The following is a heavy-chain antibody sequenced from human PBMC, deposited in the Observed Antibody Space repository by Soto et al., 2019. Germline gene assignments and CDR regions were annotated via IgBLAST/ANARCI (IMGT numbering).Heavy chain of an antibody. D-gene: IGHD2-15*01. CDR1: GGTFSSYA. Sequence: QVQLVQSGAEVKKPGSSVKVSCKASGGTFSSYAISWVRQAHGQGLEWMGGIIPIFGTANYAQEFQGRVTITADESTSTAYIELSSLRSEDTAVYYCATLGEYCSGGSCFVDYCGQGTLVTVSS. CDR2: IIPIFGTA. CDR3: ATLGEYCSGGSCFVDY. V-gene: IGHV1-69*12. J-gene: IGHJ4*02.